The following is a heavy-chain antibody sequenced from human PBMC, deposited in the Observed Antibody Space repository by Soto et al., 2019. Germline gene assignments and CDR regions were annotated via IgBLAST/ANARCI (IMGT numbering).Heavy chain of an antibody. CDR3: AVSTSRKIRALDY. CDR1: GFTFSSYW. Sequence: GGSLRLSCAASGFTFSSYWMSWVRQAPGKGLEWVANIKQDGSEKYYVDSVKGRFTISRDNAKNSLYLQMNSLRAEDTAVYYCAVSTSRKIRALDYWGQGTLVTVSS. J-gene: IGHJ4*02. V-gene: IGHV3-7*01. D-gene: IGHD2-2*01. CDR2: IKQDGSEK.